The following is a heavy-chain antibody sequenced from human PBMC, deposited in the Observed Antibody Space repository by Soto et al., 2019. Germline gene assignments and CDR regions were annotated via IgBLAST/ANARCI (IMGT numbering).Heavy chain of an antibody. CDR1: GFGISDYG. CDR3: AKGAGDRLSLGMDV. V-gene: IGHV3-30*18. Sequence: PGGSLRLSCAASGFGISDYGMEWVRQAPGKGLEWVALISYDGSNTYYADSVKGRFTISRDNSKDTLFLQMTGLRREDTAVYYCAKGAGDRLSLGMDVWGQGTTVTVSS. D-gene: IGHD1-26*01. CDR2: ISYDGSNT. J-gene: IGHJ6*02.